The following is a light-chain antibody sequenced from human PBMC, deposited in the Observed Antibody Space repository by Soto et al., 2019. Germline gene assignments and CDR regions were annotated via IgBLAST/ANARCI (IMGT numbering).Light chain of an antibody. J-gene: IGKJ4*01. CDR2: DAS. CDR1: QSVSSY. V-gene: IGKV3-11*01. CDR3: QQRSNWPPA. Sequence: DIVLTQSPATLSVSLGDRATLSCRASQSVSSYLAWYQQKPGQAPRLLIYDASNRATGIPARFSGSGSGTDFTLTISSLEPEDFAVYYCQQRSNWPPAFGGGTKVEIK.